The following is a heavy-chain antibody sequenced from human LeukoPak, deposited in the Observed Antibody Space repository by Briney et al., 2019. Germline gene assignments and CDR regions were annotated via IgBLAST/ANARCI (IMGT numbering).Heavy chain of an antibody. CDR1: GYSFTTYW. CDR2: IYPGDSTT. J-gene: IGHJ4*02. D-gene: IGHD4-23*01. CDR3: ARDLDYGGNSELFDQ. V-gene: IGHV5-51*01. Sequence: PGESLKISCKGSGYSFTTYWVAWVRQMPGKGLEWMGIIYPGDSTTRYSPSFQGQVTISADKSINTAYLHWSSLKASDTAMYYCARDLDYGGNSELFDQWGQGTLVTVSS.